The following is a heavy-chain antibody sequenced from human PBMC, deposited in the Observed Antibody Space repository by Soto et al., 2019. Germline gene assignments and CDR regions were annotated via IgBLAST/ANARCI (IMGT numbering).Heavy chain of an antibody. V-gene: IGHV1-8*01. CDR3: ARYYGMDV. Sequence: GSGKGCCKACGYPFTSYDINWVRQATGQGLEWMGWMNPNSGNTGYAQKFQGRVTMTRNTSISTAYMELSSLRSEDTAVYYCARYYGMDVWGQGTTVTVSS. CDR2: MNPNSGNT. CDR1: GYPFTSYD. J-gene: IGHJ6*01.